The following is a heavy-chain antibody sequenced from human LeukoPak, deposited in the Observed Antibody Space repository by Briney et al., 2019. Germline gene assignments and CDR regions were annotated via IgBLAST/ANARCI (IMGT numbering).Heavy chain of an antibody. D-gene: IGHD6-13*01. Sequence: GASVKVSCKASGYTFTGYYMHWVRQAPGQGLEWMGWINPNSGGTNYAQKFQGRVTMTRDTSISTAYMELSRLRSDDTAVYYCARGRGSWLTRRAFDIWGQGTMVTVSS. J-gene: IGHJ3*02. CDR1: GYTFTGYY. CDR2: INPNSGGT. CDR3: ARGRGSWLTRRAFDI. V-gene: IGHV1-2*02.